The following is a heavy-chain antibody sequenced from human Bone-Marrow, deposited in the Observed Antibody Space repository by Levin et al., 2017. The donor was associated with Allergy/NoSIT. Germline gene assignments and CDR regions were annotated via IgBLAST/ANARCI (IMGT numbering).Heavy chain of an antibody. Sequence: GESLKISCAASGFTFSSYAMHWVRQAPGKGLEWVAVISYDGSNKYYADSVKGRFTISRDNSKNTLYLQMNSLRAEDTAVYYCARGRQLWLPFWFDPWGQGTLVTVSS. CDR2: ISYDGSNK. V-gene: IGHV3-30-3*01. D-gene: IGHD5-18*01. J-gene: IGHJ5*02. CDR1: GFTFSSYA. CDR3: ARGRQLWLPFWFDP.